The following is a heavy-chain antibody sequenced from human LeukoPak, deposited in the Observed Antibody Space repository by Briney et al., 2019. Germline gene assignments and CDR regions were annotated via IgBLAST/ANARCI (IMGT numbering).Heavy chain of an antibody. V-gene: IGHV1-18*01. CDR1: GYTFTSYG. Sequence: ASVKVSCKASGYTFTSYGISWVGQAPGQGLEWMGWISAYNGNTNYAQKLQGRVTMTTDTSTSTAYMELRSLRSDDTAVYYCARPYCSSTSCYHWFDPWGQGTLVTVSS. CDR2: ISAYNGNT. J-gene: IGHJ5*02. CDR3: ARPYCSSTSCYHWFDP. D-gene: IGHD2-2*01.